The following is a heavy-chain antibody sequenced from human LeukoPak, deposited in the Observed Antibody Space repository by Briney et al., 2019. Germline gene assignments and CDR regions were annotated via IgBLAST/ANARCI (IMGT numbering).Heavy chain of an antibody. CDR1: GGSTSSYY. CDR3: ARVWVEGFRTSPYFDY. CDR2: IYYSGST. J-gene: IGHJ4*02. Sequence: SETLSLTCTVSGGSTSSYYWSWIRQPPGKGLEWIGYIYYSGSTNYNPSLKSRVTISVDTSKNQFSLKLSSVTAADTAVYYCARVWVEGFRTSPYFDYWGQGTLVTVSS. V-gene: IGHV4-59*01. D-gene: IGHD1-14*01.